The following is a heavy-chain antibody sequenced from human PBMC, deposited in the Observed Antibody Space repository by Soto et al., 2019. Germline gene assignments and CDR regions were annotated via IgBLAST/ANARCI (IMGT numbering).Heavy chain of an antibody. Sequence: KSSETLSLTCTVSGGSISSYYWSWIRQPPGKGLEWIGYIYCSGSTNYNPSLKSRVTISVDTSKNQFSLKLSSVTAADTAVYYCATDGIAVAGTGAFDIWGQGTMVTVSS. CDR3: ATDGIAVAGTGAFDI. J-gene: IGHJ3*02. V-gene: IGHV4-59*01. D-gene: IGHD6-19*01. CDR1: GGSISSYY. CDR2: IYCSGST.